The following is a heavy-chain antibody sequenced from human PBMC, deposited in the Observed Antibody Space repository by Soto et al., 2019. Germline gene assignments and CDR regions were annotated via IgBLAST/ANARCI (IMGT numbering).Heavy chain of an antibody. J-gene: IGHJ3*02. CDR2: ISYSGST. CDR3: AREGAGPKGSSSWPDDAFDI. Sequence: VQLQESGPGLVKPSQTLSLTCTVSGGSISSGGYYWSWIRQHPGKALEWIGYISYSGSTYYNPSLKSRVTISVDTSKDQFSLKLSSVTAADTAVYYCAREGAGPKGSSSWPDDAFDIWGQGTMVTVSS. CDR1: GGSISSGGYY. V-gene: IGHV4-31*03. D-gene: IGHD6-13*01.